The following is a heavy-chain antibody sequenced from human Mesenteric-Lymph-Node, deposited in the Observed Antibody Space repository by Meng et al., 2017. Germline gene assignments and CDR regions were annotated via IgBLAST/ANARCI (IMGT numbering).Heavy chain of an antibody. CDR2: IYHSGST. J-gene: IGHJ4*02. Sequence: QVQLQESGPGLVKHSQTLSLTCTVSGDSISRGSYYWNWIRQDPGKGLEWIGYIYHSGSTYYSPSLKSRVVMSVDTSKNQFSLRLSSVTAADTAIYYCARDSEPGYYFDYWGQGILVTVSS. V-gene: IGHV4-31*03. CDR1: GDSISRGSYY. CDR3: ARDSEPGYYFDY. D-gene: IGHD1-14*01.